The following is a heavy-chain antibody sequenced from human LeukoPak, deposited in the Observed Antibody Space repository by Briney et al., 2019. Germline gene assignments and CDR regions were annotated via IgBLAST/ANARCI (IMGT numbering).Heavy chain of an antibody. D-gene: IGHD1-26*01. CDR3: ARLIVGATDY. CDR2: IKQDGGEK. V-gene: IGHV3-7*01. Sequence: GESLRLSCAASGFTLSTFWLSWVRQAPGKGLGWVATIKQDGGEKYYVDSVKGRFTITRDNAKNSLYLEMNTLGAEDTAVYYCARLIVGATDYWGQGTLVTVSP. J-gene: IGHJ4*02. CDR1: GFTLSTFW.